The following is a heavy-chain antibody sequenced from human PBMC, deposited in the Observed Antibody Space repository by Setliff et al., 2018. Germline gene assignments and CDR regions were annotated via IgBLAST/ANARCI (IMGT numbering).Heavy chain of an antibody. Sequence: SETLSLTCSVAGGSMTDFFWHWFRRPPGKGLEWIGYIYTKGGTNYGPSLKSRVTMSVDRSRNQFSLTLSSVSAADMAVYYCARGLNTESWTPLYWSPGTLVTVSS. J-gene: IGHJ4*02. CDR3: ARGLNTESWTPLY. V-gene: IGHV4-4*08. CDR2: IYTKGGT. D-gene: IGHD2-15*01. CDR1: GGSMTDFF.